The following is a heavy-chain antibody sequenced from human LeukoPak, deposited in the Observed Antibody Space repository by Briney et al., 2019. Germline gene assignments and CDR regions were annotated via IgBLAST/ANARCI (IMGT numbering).Heavy chain of an antibody. V-gene: IGHV3-30*18. J-gene: IGHJ4*02. D-gene: IGHD2-15*01. Sequence: GGSLRLSCAASGFTFSSYGMHWVRQAPGKGLEWVAVISYDGSNKYYADSVKGRFTISRDNSKNTLYLQMNSLRAEDTAVYYCAKDPLYSDGYWGQGTLVTVSS. CDR2: ISYDGSNK. CDR3: AKDPLYSDGY. CDR1: GFTFSSYG.